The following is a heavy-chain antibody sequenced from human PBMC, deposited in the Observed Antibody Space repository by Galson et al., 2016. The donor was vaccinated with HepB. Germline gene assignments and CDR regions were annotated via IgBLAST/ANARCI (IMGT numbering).Heavy chain of an antibody. CDR1: GFTFTNYW. J-gene: IGHJ4*02. Sequence: SLRLSCAASGFTFTNYWLSWVRQAPGKELEWVANIKQDGSQRDYADSVKGRFTISRDNAQNSVNLQMSSLRAEDTAGYYCARECTGGFDHWGQGSLVTVSS. CDR2: IKQDGSQR. CDR3: ARECTGGFDH. V-gene: IGHV3-7*03.